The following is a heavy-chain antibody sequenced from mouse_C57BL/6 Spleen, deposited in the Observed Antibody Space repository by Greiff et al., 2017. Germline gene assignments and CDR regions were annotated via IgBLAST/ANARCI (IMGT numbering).Heavy chain of an antibody. J-gene: IGHJ1*03. CDR2: IDPSDSET. CDR1: GYTFTSYW. CDR3: ARGGTVDYWDFDG. V-gene: IGHV1-52*01. Sequence: QVQLQQPGAELVRPGSSVKLSCKASGYTFTSYWMHWVKQRPIQGLEWIGNIDPSDSETHYNQKFKDKATLTVDKSSSTAYMQLSSLTSADSAVYYCARGGTVDYWDFDGWGTGTTVTVSS. D-gene: IGHD1-1*01.